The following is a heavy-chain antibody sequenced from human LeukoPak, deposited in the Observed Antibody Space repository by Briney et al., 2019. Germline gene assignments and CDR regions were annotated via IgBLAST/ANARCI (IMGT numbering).Heavy chain of an antibody. CDR3: ARTVSSSWDFDY. CDR1: GYTFTSYY. V-gene: IGHV1-46*01. D-gene: IGHD6-13*01. CDR2: INPSGSST. J-gene: IGHJ4*02. Sequence: ASVKVSCKASGYTFTSYYMHWVRQAPGQGLEWMRIINPSGSSTSYAQKFQGRVTMTRDTSTSTVYMELSSLRSEDTAVYYCARTVSSSWDFDYWGQGTLVTVSS.